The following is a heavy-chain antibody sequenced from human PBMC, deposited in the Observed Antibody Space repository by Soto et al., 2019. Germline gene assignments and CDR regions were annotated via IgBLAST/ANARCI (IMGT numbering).Heavy chain of an antibody. CDR2: IYYSGST. CDR3: ARFSIVATTEFDY. V-gene: IGHV4-59*08. Sequence: SETLSLTCTVSGGSISSYYWSWIRQPPGKGLEWIGYIYYSGSTNYNPSLKSRVTISVDTSKNQFSLKLSSVTAADTALYYCARFSIVATTEFDYWGQGTLVTVSS. CDR1: GGSISSYY. J-gene: IGHJ4*02. D-gene: IGHD5-12*01.